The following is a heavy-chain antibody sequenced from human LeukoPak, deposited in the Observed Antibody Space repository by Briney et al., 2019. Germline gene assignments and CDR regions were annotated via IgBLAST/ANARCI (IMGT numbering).Heavy chain of an antibody. Sequence: AGGSLRLSCAASGFTFTSYSMKWVRQPPGRGREWVSSISGGGGSTYYADSVKGRFTISRDNPKNTLYLQMNSLRAEDTAVYYCAKGPPLYDYGDYVSGYYFDCWGQGTLVTVSS. V-gene: IGHV3-23*01. D-gene: IGHD4-17*01. CDR1: GFTFTSYS. J-gene: IGHJ4*02. CDR3: AKGPPLYDYGDYVSGYYFDC. CDR2: ISGGGGST.